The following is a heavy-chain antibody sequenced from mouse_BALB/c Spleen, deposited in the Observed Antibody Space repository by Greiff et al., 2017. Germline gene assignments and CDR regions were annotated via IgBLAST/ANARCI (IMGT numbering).Heavy chain of an antibody. D-gene: IGHD1-1*01. CDR2: IDPETGGT. CDR3: TRERELLRAYFDY. V-gene: IGHV1-15*01. Sequence: QVQLQQSGAELVRPGASVTLSCKASGYTFTDYEMHWVKQTPVHGLEWIGAIDPETGGTAYNQKFKGKATLTADKSSSTAYMELRSLTSEDSAVYYCTRERELLRAYFDYWGQGTTLTVSS. CDR1: GYTFTDYE. J-gene: IGHJ2*01.